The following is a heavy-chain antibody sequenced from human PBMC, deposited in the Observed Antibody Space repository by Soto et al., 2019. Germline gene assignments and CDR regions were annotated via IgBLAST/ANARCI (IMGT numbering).Heavy chain of an antibody. CDR2: INAGNGNT. CDR3: ARDQGEMTTVTIPLDY. CDR1: GYTFTSYA. J-gene: IGHJ4*02. D-gene: IGHD4-17*01. Sequence: QVQLVQSGAEVKKPGASVKVSCKASGYTFTSYAMHWVRQAPGQRLEWMGWINAGNGNTKYSQKFQGRVTITRDTSASTAYMELSSLRSEDTAVYYCARDQGEMTTVTIPLDYWGQGTLVTVSS. V-gene: IGHV1-3*01.